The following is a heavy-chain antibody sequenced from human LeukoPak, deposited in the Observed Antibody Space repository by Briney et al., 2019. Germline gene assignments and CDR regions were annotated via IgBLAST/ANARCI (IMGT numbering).Heavy chain of an antibody. CDR2: IYYSGSS. CDR3: ASHPEPVRLWFDP. V-gene: IGHV4-59*08. Sequence: SETLSLTCTVSGGSISSYYWSWIRQPPGKGLEWIGYIYYSGSSNYNPSLKSRVTISGDTSNNQFSLKLSSVTAADTAVYYCASHPEPVRLWFDPWGQGTLVTVSS. J-gene: IGHJ5*02. CDR1: GGSISSYY.